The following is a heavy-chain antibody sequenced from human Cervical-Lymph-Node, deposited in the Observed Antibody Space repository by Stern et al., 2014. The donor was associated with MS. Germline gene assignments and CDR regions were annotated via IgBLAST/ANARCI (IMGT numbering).Heavy chain of an antibody. Sequence: VQLVESGGTLVQPGGSLRLPCAASGSTVNSNYMTWVRQAPGKGLEWVSIFYSGISTYYAESVKGRFSFSIDNSKNTLFLHMNNLRVEDTAMYYCTREMAARRLDTWGQGTLVIVSA. J-gene: IGHJ5*02. CDR1: GSTVNSNY. CDR2: FYSGIST. CDR3: TREMAARRLDT. V-gene: IGHV3-66*01. D-gene: IGHD5-24*01.